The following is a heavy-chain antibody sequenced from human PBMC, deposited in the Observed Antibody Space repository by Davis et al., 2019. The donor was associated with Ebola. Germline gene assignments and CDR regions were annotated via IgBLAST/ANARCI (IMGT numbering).Heavy chain of an antibody. Sequence: AASVKVSCKDSGYPFPTYAVNWVRQAPGQGLEWMGWINTSTGNPTYAQGFTGRFVFSFDTSVRTTYLQINSLKSEDTAVYYCARGRDTTSYFVYWGQGTLATVSS. CDR3: ARGRDTTSYFVY. CDR1: GYPFPTYA. V-gene: IGHV7-4-1*02. D-gene: IGHD2/OR15-2a*01. CDR2: INTSTGNP. J-gene: IGHJ4*02.